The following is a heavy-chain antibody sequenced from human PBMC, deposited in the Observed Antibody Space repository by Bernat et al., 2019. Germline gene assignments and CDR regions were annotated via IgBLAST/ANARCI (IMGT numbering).Heavy chain of an antibody. J-gene: IGHJ6*03. Sequence: EVQLVESGGGLIQPGGSLRLSCAASGFIVSSKCMSWVRQAPGKGLEWVSVISSGGSTYYADSVKGRFTISRDNSKNTLYLQMNSLRAEDPAVYYCARDRGVVNDYYPYYMDVLGKGTTVTVSS. CDR2: ISSGGST. V-gene: IGHV3-53*01. CDR3: ARDRGVVNDYYPYYMDV. CDR1: GFIVSSKC. D-gene: IGHD2-21*01.